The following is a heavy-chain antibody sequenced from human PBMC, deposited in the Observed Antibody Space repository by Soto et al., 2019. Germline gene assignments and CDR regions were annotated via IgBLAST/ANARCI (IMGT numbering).Heavy chain of an antibody. D-gene: IGHD6-13*01. CDR1: GGTFSTYT. CDR3: AGDGDGTSLAY. CDR2: INPIFGAA. V-gene: IGHV1-69*01. Sequence: QVQLVQSGAEVKKPGSSVKVSCKASGGTFSTYTISWVRQAPGQGLEWMAGINPIFGAAKSAQKFPGRVAITADESTMTVYMDLSRLRSDDTAVYYCAGDGDGTSLAYWGQGTLVTLP. J-gene: IGHJ4*02.